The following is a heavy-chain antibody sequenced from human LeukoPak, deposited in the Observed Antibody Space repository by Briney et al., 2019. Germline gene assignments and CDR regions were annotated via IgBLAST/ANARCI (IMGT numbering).Heavy chain of an antibody. J-gene: IGHJ5*02. D-gene: IGHD6-6*01. CDR3: ARDPRQKVYSSSSDWFDP. Sequence: SVKVSCKASGGTFSSYAISWVRQAPGQGLEWMGRIIPILGIANYAQEFQGRVTITADKSTSTAYMELSSLRSEDTAVYYCARDPRQKVYSSSSDWFDPWGQGTLVTVSS. V-gene: IGHV1-69*04. CDR1: GGTFSSYA. CDR2: IIPILGIA.